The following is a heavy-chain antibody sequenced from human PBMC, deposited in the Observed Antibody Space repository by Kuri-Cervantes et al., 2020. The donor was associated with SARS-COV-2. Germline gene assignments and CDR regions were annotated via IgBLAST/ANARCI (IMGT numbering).Heavy chain of an antibody. V-gene: IGHV3-30-3*01. J-gene: IGHJ6*02. Sequence: GGSLRLSCAASGFTFSSYAMHWVRQAPGKGLEWVAVISYDGSNKYYADSVKGRFTISRDNSKNTLYLQMNGLRAEDTAVYYCARDIKGKTAAGTVFYYYYYGMDVWGQGTTVTVSS. CDR2: ISYDGSNK. CDR1: GFTFSSYA. CDR3: ARDIKGKTAAGTVFYYYYYGMDV. D-gene: IGHD6-13*01.